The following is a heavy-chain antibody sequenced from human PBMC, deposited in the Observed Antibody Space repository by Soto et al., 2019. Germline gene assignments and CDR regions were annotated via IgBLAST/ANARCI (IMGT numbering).Heavy chain of an antibody. CDR2: ISFNSGSI. CDR1: GFTFDDYA. Sequence: PGGSLRLSCAASGFTFDDYAMHWARQAPGKGLGLVSGISFNSGSIGYADAVKGRFTITRDNAKNSLYLQMNRLRAEDTALYYCEKGYYDILTPIVYWGQGTLVTVSS. D-gene: IGHD3-9*01. V-gene: IGHV3-9*01. CDR3: EKGYYDILTPIVY. J-gene: IGHJ4*02.